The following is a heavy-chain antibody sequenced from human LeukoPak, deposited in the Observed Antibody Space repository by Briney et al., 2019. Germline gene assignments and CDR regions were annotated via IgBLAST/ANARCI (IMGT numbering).Heavy chain of an antibody. D-gene: IGHD5-24*01. Sequence: GASVKVSCKAFGGTFSSYAISWVRQAPGQGLEWMGGIIPIFGTANYAQKFQGRVTITTDESTSTAYMELSSLRSGDTAVYYCARSPVRWLPFDYWGQGTLVTVSS. J-gene: IGHJ4*02. CDR3: ARSPVRWLPFDY. V-gene: IGHV1-69*05. CDR1: GGTFSSYA. CDR2: IIPIFGTA.